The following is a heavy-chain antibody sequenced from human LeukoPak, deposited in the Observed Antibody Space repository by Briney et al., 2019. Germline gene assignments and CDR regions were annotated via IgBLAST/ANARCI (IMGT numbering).Heavy chain of an antibody. Sequence: PSETLSLTCAVYGGSFSGYYWSWIRQPPGKGLEWIGEINHSGSTNYNPSLKSRVTISVDTSKNQFSLKLSSVTAADTAVYYCARGRGSSIGYWGQGTLVIVSS. D-gene: IGHD6-6*01. V-gene: IGHV4-34*01. J-gene: IGHJ4*02. CDR2: INHSGST. CDR3: ARGRGSSIGY. CDR1: GGSFSGYY.